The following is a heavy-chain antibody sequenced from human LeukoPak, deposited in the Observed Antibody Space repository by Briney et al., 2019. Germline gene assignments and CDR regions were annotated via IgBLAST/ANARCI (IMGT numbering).Heavy chain of an antibody. J-gene: IGHJ4*02. V-gene: IGHV3-30*18. D-gene: IGHD5-18*01. Sequence: QSGGSLRLSCAASGFTFSSYGMHWVRQAPGKGLEWVAVISYDGSNKYYADSVKGRFTISRDNSKNTLHLQMNSLRAEDTAVYYCAKSIKMVRFPIDYWGQGTLVTVSS. CDR3: AKSIKMVRFPIDY. CDR2: ISYDGSNK. CDR1: GFTFSSYG.